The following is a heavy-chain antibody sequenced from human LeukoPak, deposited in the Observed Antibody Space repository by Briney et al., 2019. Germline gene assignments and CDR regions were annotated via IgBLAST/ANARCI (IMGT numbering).Heavy chain of an antibody. D-gene: IGHD6-13*01. CDR1: GYSFTSYW. CDR3: ARLMSIAAAVAYGMDV. J-gene: IGHJ6*02. V-gene: IGHV5-51*01. CDR2: IYPGDSDT. Sequence: GESLKISCKGSGYSFTSYWIGWVRQTPGKGLEWMGIIYPGDSDTRYSPSFQGQVTISADKSISTAYLQWSSLKASDTAMYCCARLMSIAAAVAYGMDVWGQGTTVTVSS.